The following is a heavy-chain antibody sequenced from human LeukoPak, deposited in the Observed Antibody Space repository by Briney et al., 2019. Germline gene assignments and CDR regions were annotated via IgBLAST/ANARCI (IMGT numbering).Heavy chain of an antibody. V-gene: IGHV4-31*03. J-gene: IGHJ4*02. CDR3: ARGYSSGWYGIDY. CDR1: GGSISSGGYY. CDR2: IYYSGST. Sequence: SQTLSLTCTVSGGSISSGGYYWSWIRQHPGKGLEWIGYIYYSGSTYYNPSLKSRVTISVDTSKNQFSLKLSSVTAADTAVYYCARGYSSGWYGIDYWGQGTLVTVSS. D-gene: IGHD6-19*01.